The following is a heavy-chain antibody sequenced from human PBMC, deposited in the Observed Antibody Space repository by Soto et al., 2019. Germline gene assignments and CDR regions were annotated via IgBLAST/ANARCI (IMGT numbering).Heavy chain of an antibody. Sequence: GGSLRLSCAASGFTFSRNSMNWVRQAPGKGLEWVSYISRSSDTVYYAESVKARFTISRDNAKNSLFLQMNSLRDEYTVVYYCARYAYDNYGGAFDIWGQGTMVTVSS. CDR2: ISRSSDTV. CDR1: GFTFSRNS. D-gene: IGHD3-16*01. V-gene: IGHV3-48*02. CDR3: ARYAYDNYGGAFDI. J-gene: IGHJ3*02.